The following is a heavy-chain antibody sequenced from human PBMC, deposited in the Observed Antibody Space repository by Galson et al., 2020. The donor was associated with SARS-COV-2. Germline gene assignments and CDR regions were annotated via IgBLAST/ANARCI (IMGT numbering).Heavy chain of an antibody. D-gene: IGHD3-10*01. CDR3: ARGHRGVVPSPVLGLGPYYSYYYMDV. J-gene: IGHJ6*03. Sequence: SQTLSLTCAVYGGSFSGYSWTWIRQPPGKGLEWIGEINIGGNTNYSPSLRSRVTVSVDTSKNQFSLKLRSVTAADTALYYCARGHRGVVPSPVLGLGPYYSYYYMDVWDKGTTVTVSS. CDR2: INIGGNT. V-gene: IGHV4-34*01. CDR1: GGSFSGYS.